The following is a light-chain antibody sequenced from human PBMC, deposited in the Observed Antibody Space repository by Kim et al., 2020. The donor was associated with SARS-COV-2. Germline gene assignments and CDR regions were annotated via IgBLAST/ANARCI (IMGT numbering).Light chain of an antibody. CDR2: DAS. CDR3: QQRSNWPPIT. CDR1: QSVSSY. V-gene: IGKV3-11*01. Sequence: SPGERATLSGRASQSVSSYLAWYQQKPGQAPRLLIYDASNRATGIPARFSGSGSGTDFTLTISSLEPEDFAVYYCQQRSNWPPITFGQGTRLEIK. J-gene: IGKJ5*01.